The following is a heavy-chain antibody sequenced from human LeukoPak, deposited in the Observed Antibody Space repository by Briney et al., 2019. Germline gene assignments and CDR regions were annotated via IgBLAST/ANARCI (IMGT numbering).Heavy chain of an antibody. Sequence: ASVKVSCKASGYTFTGYYIHWVRQAPGQGLEWMGWINPNSGGTNYAQKFQGRVTMTRDTSISTAYMELSRLRSDDTAVYYCVRGGGPAPVFYYGSGSYDYWGQGTLVTVSS. V-gene: IGHV1-2*02. J-gene: IGHJ4*02. CDR2: INPNSGGT. CDR3: VRGGGPAPVFYYGSGSYDY. D-gene: IGHD3-10*01. CDR1: GYTFTGYY.